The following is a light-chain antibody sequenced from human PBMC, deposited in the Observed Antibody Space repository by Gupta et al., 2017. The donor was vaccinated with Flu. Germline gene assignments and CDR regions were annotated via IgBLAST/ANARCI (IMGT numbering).Light chain of an antibody. CDR2: YDI. V-gene: IGLV3-21*02. J-gene: IGLJ3*02. Sequence: SYVLTQPPSVSVAPGQTARITCGGNNIGSKSVHWYQQKPCQAPVLVVHYDIDRPSGIPERISGSNSGNTATLTISRVEAGDEADYYCQVWDSSSDHGVFGGGTKLTVL. CDR1: NIGSKS. CDR3: QVWDSSSDHGV.